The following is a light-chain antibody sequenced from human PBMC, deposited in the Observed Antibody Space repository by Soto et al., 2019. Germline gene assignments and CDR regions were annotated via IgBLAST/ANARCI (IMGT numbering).Light chain of an antibody. CDR3: QQYNNWPYT. J-gene: IGKJ2*01. Sequence: EIVMTQSPATLSVSPGERATLSCRASQSVSSNLAWYQQKPGQAPRLLIYGASTRATGIPARFSGSGSGTEFTLPISSLQSGDFAVYYCQQYNNWPYTFGQGTKLEIK. V-gene: IGKV3-15*01. CDR1: QSVSSN. CDR2: GAS.